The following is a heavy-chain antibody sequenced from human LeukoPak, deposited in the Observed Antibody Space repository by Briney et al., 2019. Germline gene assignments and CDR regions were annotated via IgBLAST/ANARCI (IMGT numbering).Heavy chain of an antibody. Sequence: SETLSLTCSVSGGSISSYYWSWIRQPPGKGLEWIGYIYYTGSTNYNPSLKSRITISVDTSKNQFSLKLNSVTAADTAVYYCARELCSTTTCYFDYWGQGTLVTVSS. J-gene: IGHJ4*02. CDR2: IYYTGST. CDR3: ARELCSTTTCYFDY. V-gene: IGHV4-59*01. D-gene: IGHD2-2*01. CDR1: GGSISSYY.